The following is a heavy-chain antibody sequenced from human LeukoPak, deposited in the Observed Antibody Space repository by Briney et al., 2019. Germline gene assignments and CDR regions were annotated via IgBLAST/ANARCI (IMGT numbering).Heavy chain of an antibody. CDR2: IYYSGST. CDR1: GESISGFY. Sequence: SETLSLTCTVSGESISGFYWTWLRQPPGKGLEWIGYIYYSGSTNYNPSLKSRVTISVDTSKNQFSLKLSSVTAADTAVYYCARAEYCGGDCYNPYYYMDVWGKGTTVTISS. J-gene: IGHJ6*03. D-gene: IGHD2-21*02. V-gene: IGHV4-59*01. CDR3: ARAEYCGGDCYNPYYYMDV.